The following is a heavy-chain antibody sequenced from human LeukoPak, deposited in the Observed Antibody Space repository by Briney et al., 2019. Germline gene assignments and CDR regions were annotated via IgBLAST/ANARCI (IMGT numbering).Heavy chain of an antibody. J-gene: IGHJ4*02. Sequence: SETLSLTCAVSGYSISSGYYWGWIRQPPGQGLGWIGSIYHSGSTYYNPSLKSRVTISVDTSKNQFSLKLSSVTAADTAVYYCARAVLYDYVWGSYRSVGEDYFDYWGQGTLVTVSS. D-gene: IGHD3-16*02. V-gene: IGHV4-38-2*01. CDR3: ARAVLYDYVWGSYRSVGEDYFDY. CDR1: GYSISSGYY. CDR2: IYHSGST.